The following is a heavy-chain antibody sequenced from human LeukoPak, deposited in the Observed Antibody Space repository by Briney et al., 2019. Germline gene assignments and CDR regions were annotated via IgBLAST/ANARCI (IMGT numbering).Heavy chain of an antibody. Sequence: GGSLRLSCAASGFTFSSYSMNWVRQAPRKGLEWVASISSSSSYVYYADSMKGRFTISRDNAKNSLYLQMNSLRAEDTALYYCARGRVNFDYWGQGTLVTVSS. V-gene: IGHV3-21*04. J-gene: IGHJ4*02. CDR1: GFTFSSYS. CDR2: ISSSSSYV. CDR3: ARGRVNFDY.